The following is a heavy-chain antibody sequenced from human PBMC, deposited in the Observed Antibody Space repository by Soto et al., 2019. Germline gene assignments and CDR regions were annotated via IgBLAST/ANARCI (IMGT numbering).Heavy chain of an antibody. J-gene: IGHJ4*02. D-gene: IGHD2-21*02. V-gene: IGHV3-23*04. CDR2: ITGIGGTT. CDR3: ASDVTATTNY. Sequence: EVQLVESGGGLVQPGGSLRLSCAASGFTFSSYAMHWVRQAPGKGLQWVSTITGIGGTTYYADSVKGRCTISRDNSKNTLYLQMNRLRAEDTAVYYGASDVTATTNYWGQGTLVTVSS. CDR1: GFTFSSYA.